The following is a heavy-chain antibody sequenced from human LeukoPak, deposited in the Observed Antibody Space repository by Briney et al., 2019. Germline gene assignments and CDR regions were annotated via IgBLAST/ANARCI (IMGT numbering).Heavy chain of an antibody. CDR3: TTSRTNDCSSPSCYTDY. V-gene: IGHV4-39*05. J-gene: IGHJ4*02. Sequence: TSETPSLTCTVSGASIYTSSSYWGWIRQPPGKGLEWIASVNYTGSTYYSPSLKSRATISVDTSKNQFSLELNSVTAADTAVYYCTTSRTNDCSSPSCYTDYWGQGTLVTVSS. CDR1: GASIYTSSSY. D-gene: IGHD2-2*02. CDR2: VNYTGST.